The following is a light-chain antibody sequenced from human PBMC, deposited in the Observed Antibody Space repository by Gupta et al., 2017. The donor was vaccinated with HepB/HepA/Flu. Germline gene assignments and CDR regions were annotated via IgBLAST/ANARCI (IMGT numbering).Light chain of an antibody. CDR3: SSYTGSDTFVV. CDR2: EVN. CDR1: SADIGTYDL. Sequence: QSALTQPASVSGSPGQSITFSCPGTSADIGTYDLVSWYQQHPGKAPKLMIYEVNKRPSGVSDRFSGSNSGNTASLTISGLQAEDEADYYCSSYTGSDTFVVFGGETRLTVL. J-gene: IGLJ2*01. V-gene: IGLV2-23*02.